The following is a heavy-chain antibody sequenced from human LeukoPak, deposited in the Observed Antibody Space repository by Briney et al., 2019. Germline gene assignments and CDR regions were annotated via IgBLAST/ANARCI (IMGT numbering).Heavy chain of an antibody. CDR2: ISSNGDNT. CDR3: VRGTGY. CDR1: GFTFSTYV. J-gene: IGHJ4*02. Sequence: PGGSLRLSCSVSGFTFSTYVMPWVRQAPGKGLEYVSAISSNGDNTYYADSVKGRFTISRDNSKNTLYLQMSSLRADDTAVYYCVRGTGYWGQGTLVTVSS. V-gene: IGHV3-64D*06.